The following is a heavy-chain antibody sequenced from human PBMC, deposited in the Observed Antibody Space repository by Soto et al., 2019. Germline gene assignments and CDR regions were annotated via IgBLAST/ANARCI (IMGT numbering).Heavy chain of an antibody. CDR2: IYYSGST. Sequence: QVQLQESGPGLVKPSQTLSLTCTVSGGSISSGGYYWSWIRQHPGKGLEWIGYIYYSGSTYYNPSLKSRVTISVDTSKNQFSLKLSSVTAADTAVYYCARHHYDSSGYYAHEYFQHWGQGTLVTVSS. V-gene: IGHV4-31*03. J-gene: IGHJ1*01. D-gene: IGHD3-22*01. CDR3: ARHHYDSSGYYAHEYFQH. CDR1: GGSISSGGYY.